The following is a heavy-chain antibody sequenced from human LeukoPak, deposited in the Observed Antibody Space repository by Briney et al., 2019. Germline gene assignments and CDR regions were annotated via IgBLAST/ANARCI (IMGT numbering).Heavy chain of an antibody. V-gene: IGHV1-2*02. J-gene: IGHJ4*02. CDR2: INPNSGGT. CDR1: GYTFTGYY. Sequence: ASVKVSCKASGYTFTGYYMHWVRQAPGQGVEWMGWINPNSGGTNYAQKFQGRVTMTRDTSISTAYMELSRLRSDDTAVYYCARAPITVAGSALWYWGQGTLVTVSS. D-gene: IGHD6-19*01. CDR3: ARAPITVAGSALWY.